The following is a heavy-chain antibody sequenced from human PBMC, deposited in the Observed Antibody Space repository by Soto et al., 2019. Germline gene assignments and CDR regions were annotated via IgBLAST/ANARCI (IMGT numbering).Heavy chain of an antibody. V-gene: IGHV4-39*01. D-gene: IGHD6-19*01. CDR3: ARHVLSTVAGTGVHY. CDR1: GGSISSSSYY. Sequence: QLQLQESGPGLVKPSETLSLTCTVSGGSISSSSYYWGWIRQPPGKGLEWIGSIYYSGSTYYNPSLKSRVTISVDTSKNQFSLKLSSVTAADTAVYYCARHVLSTVAGTGVHYWGQGTLVTVSS. CDR2: IYYSGST. J-gene: IGHJ4*02.